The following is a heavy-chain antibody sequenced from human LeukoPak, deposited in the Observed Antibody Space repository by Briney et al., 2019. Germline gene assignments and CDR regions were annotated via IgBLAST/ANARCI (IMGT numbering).Heavy chain of an antibody. CDR2: IWYDGSNK. Sequence: PGRSLSLSCAASGFTFRSYGMHWVRQAPGKGLEWVAIIWYDGSNKYYTDSVKGRFVISKDNSKNTLYLQMNSLRAEGTAVYYCARVRGSGSEYWYIDLWGRGTLVTVSS. CDR3: ARVRGSGSEYWYIDL. CDR1: GFTFRSYG. J-gene: IGHJ2*01. D-gene: IGHD5-12*01. V-gene: IGHV3-33*01.